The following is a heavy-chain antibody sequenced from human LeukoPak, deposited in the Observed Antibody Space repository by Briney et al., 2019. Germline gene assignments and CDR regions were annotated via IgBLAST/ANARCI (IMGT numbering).Heavy chain of an antibody. D-gene: IGHD6-19*01. CDR1: GGTFSSYA. CDR2: IIPIFGTA. CDR3: ARGPGIAVADNCDY. V-gene: IGHV1-69*06. Sequence: SVKVSCKASGGTFSSYAISWVRQAPGQGLEWMGGIIPIFGTANYAQKFQGRVTITADKSTSTAYMELSSLRSEDTAVYYCARGPGIAVADNCDYWGQGTLVTVSS. J-gene: IGHJ4*02.